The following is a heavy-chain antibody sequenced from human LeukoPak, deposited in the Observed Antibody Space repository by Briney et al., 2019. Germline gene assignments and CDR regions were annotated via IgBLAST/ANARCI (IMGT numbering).Heavy chain of an antibody. CDR1: GYSISSGYY. CDR2: IYHSGST. D-gene: IGHD4/OR15-4a*01. Sequence: SETLSLTCTVSGYSISSGYYWGWIRQPPGKGLEWIGSIYHSGSTYYNPSLKSRVTISVDTSKNQFSLKLSSVTAADTAMYYCASADVGASDYYYYYYVDVWGKGTTVIVSS. CDR3: ASADVGASDYYYYYYVDV. J-gene: IGHJ6*03. V-gene: IGHV4-38-2*02.